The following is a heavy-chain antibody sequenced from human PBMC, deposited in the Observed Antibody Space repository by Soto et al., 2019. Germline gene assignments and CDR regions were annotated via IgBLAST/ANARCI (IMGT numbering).Heavy chain of an antibody. CDR3: ASVAGSPGYHGLDV. Sequence: EVQLVESGGGLVQPGGSLRLSCAASGLTFSKYWMTWVRQAPGKGLEWVATIKHDGSEKSNLDSVEGRFTISRDNAKNSLSRQMNSLRVEDTAVYFCASVAGSPGYHGLDVWGQGTTVTVSS. CDR2: IKHDGSEK. V-gene: IGHV3-7*03. CDR1: GLTFSKYW. J-gene: IGHJ6*02. D-gene: IGHD6-19*01.